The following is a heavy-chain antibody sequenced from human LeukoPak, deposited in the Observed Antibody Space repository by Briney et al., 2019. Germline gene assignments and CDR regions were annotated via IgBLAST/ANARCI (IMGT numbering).Heavy chain of an antibody. D-gene: IGHD2-2*01. J-gene: IGHJ3*02. CDR1: GFTFSSYD. CDR3: ARSRRYCSSTSCYAGAFDI. Sequence: PGGSLRLSCAASGFTFSSYDMHWVRQATGKGLEWVSAIGTAGDTYYPGSVKGRFTISRENAKNSLYLQMNSLSAGDTAVYYCARSRRYCSSTSCYAGAFDIWRQGTMVTVSS. CDR2: IGTAGDT. V-gene: IGHV3-13*01.